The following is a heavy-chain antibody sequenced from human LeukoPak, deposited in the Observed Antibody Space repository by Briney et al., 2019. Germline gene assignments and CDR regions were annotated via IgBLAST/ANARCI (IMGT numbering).Heavy chain of an antibody. Sequence: SETLSLTCAVYGGSFSGYYWSWIRQPPGKGLEWIGEINHSGSTDYNPSLKSRVTISVDTSKNQFSLKLSSVTAADTAVYYCARSQGAFDIWGQGTMVTVSS. CDR3: ARSQGAFDI. CDR1: GGSFSGYY. V-gene: IGHV4-34*01. CDR2: INHSGST. J-gene: IGHJ3*02.